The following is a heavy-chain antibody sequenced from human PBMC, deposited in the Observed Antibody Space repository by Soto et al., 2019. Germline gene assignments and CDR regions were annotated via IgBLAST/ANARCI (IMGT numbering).Heavy chain of an antibody. D-gene: IGHD2-15*01. CDR2: IGGNGVTT. V-gene: IGHV3-23*01. CDR1: GFNIGSSA. Sequence: EVQLLESGGGLVQPGGSLRLSCAASGFNIGSSAWSWVRQAPGKGLDWASTIGGNGVTTFYADSAKGRFTISRDISRNTVFLQMSSLRAEDTALYYCAKSSRYCSGGGCFYYFDYWGQGTLVTVSS. J-gene: IGHJ4*02. CDR3: AKSSRYCSGGGCFYYFDY.